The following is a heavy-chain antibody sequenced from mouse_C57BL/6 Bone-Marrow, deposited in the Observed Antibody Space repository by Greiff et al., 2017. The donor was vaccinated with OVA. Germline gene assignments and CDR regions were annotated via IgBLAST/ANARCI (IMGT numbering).Heavy chain of an antibody. D-gene: IGHD2-1*01. CDR2: IHPNSGST. CDR3: ARSYGNPYFDY. J-gene: IGHJ2*01. CDR1: GYTFTSYW. V-gene: IGHV1-64*01. Sequence: QVHVKQPGAELVKPGASVKLSCKASGYTFTSYWMHWVKQRPGQGLEWIGMIHPNSGSTNYNEKFKSKATLTVDKSSSTAYMQLSSLTSEDSAVYYCARSYGNPYFDYWGQGTTLTVSS.